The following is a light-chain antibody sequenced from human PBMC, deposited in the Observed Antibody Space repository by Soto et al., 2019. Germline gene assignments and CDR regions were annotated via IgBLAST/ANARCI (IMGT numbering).Light chain of an antibody. Sequence: QPVLTQPPSASASLGASVTLTCTLSSGYSNYKVDWYQQRPGKGPRFVMRVGTGGIVGSKGDGIPDRFSVLGSGLNRYLTIKNIQEEDESDYHCGADHGSGSNFFAVFGGGTQLTAL. CDR2: VGTGGIVG. CDR1: SGYSNYK. CDR3: GADHGSGSNFFAV. V-gene: IGLV9-49*01. J-gene: IGLJ7*02.